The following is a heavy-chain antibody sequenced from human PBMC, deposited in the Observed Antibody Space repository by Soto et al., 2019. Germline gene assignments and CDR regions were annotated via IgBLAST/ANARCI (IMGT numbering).Heavy chain of an antibody. J-gene: IGHJ1*01. Sequence: QVQLQESGPGLVKASETLSLTCSVSGDSISSYFWRWIRQPPGKGLEWIGYIYSYSGSTKYNPSLKSRVTISVDTAKNKLFLKLSSVTAADTAVYYCVRHEGSSLYFLHWGQCTLVTVSS. CDR1: GDSISSYF. D-gene: IGHD6-13*01. CDR3: VRHEGSSLYFLH. CDR2: IYSYSGST. V-gene: IGHV4-59*08.